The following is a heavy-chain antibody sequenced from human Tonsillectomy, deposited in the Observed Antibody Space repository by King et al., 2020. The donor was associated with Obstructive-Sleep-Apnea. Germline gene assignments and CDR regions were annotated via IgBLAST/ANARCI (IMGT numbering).Heavy chain of an antibody. J-gene: IGHJ6*02. V-gene: IGHV3-7*03. Sequence: VQLVESGGGLVQPGGSLRLSCAASGFNLSSYWIIWVRQAPGKGLEWVANIKQDGSEKYYVDSVKGRFTISRDNAKNSLYLQMNSLRAEDTAVYYCARGGGRFGVVIGGVYYYGMDVWGQGTTVTVSS. CDR2: IKQDGSEK. CDR1: GFNLSSYW. CDR3: ARGGGRFGVVIGGVYYYGMDV. D-gene: IGHD3-3*01.